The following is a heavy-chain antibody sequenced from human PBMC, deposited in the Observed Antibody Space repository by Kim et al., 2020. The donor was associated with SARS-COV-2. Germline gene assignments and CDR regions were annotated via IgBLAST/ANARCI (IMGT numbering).Heavy chain of an antibody. Sequence: GGSLRLSCAASGFTFSSYAMSWVRQAPGKGLEWVSAISGTGGSTYYADSVKGRFTISRDNSKNTLYLQMNSLRAEDTAAYYCAQGRTGTSGWYFDLWGRGTLVTVSS. CDR1: GFTFSSYA. CDR3: AQGRTGTSGWYFDL. D-gene: IGHD1-1*01. J-gene: IGHJ2*01. V-gene: IGHV3-23*01. CDR2: ISGTGGST.